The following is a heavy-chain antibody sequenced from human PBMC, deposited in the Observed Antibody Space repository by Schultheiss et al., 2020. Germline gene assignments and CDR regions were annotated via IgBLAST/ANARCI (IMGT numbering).Heavy chain of an antibody. CDR2: IYSSGDT. D-gene: IGHD3-22*01. J-gene: IGHJ6*02. CDR3: ARDKYYDSSGYYYRYFHYGMDV. CDR1: GGSISGYY. V-gene: IGHV4-4*09. Sequence: SATLSLTCTVSGGSISGYYLSWIRQPPGKGLEWIAYIYSSGDTNYNPSLKSRVTVSVDPSKNQVSLKVSSVTAADTAVYYCARDKYYDSSGYYYRYFHYGMDVWGPGTTVTVAS.